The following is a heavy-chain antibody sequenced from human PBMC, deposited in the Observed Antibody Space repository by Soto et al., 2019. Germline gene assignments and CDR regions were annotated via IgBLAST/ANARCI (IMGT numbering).Heavy chain of an antibody. CDR1: GGSISSYY. Sequence: LSLTCTVSGGSISSYYWSWIRQPPGKGLEWIGYIYYSGSTNYNPSLKSRVTISVDTSKNQFSLKLSSVTAADTAVYYCARGRSCSSTSCQYYYYYYGMDVWGQGTTVTVSS. D-gene: IGHD2-2*01. V-gene: IGHV4-59*01. CDR2: IYYSGST. CDR3: ARGRSCSSTSCQYYYYYYGMDV. J-gene: IGHJ6*02.